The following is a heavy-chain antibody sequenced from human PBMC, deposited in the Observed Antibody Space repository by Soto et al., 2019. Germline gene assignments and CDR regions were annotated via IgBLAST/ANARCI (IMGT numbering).Heavy chain of an antibody. J-gene: IGHJ4*02. CDR1: GGSMTTYY. CDR3: ARHSGGYYEY. V-gene: IGHV4-59*01. Sequence: PSETLSLTCTVSGGSMTTYYWSWIRQPPGKGLEWIGYIYYSGSTNYNPSLKSRVTISLDASKNQFFLKLSSVTAADTAIYYCARHSGGYYEYWGQGTLVTSPQ. CDR2: IYYSGST. D-gene: IGHD3-22*01.